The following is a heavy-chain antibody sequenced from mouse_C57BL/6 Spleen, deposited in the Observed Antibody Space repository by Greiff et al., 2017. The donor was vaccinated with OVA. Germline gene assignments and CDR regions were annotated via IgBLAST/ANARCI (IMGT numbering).Heavy chain of an antibody. CDR2: IDPSDSYT. CDR3: ARFHGSSLYAMDY. D-gene: IGHD1-1*01. CDR1: GYTFTSYW. Sequence: VQLQQPGAELVMPGASVKLSCKASGYTFTSYWMHWVKQRPGQGLEWIGEIDPSDSYTNYNQKFKGKSTLTVDKSSRTAYMQLSSLTSEDSAVYYCARFHGSSLYAMDYWGQGTSVTVSS. V-gene: IGHV1-69*01. J-gene: IGHJ4*01.